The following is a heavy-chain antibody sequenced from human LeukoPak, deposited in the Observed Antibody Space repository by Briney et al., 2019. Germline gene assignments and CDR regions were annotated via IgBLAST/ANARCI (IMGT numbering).Heavy chain of an antibody. CDR2: ISSSSSYI. CDR1: GFTFSSYS. J-gene: IGHJ6*04. V-gene: IGHV3-21*01. Sequence: GGSLRLSCAASGFTFSSYSMNWVRQAPGKGLEWVSSISSSSSYIYYADSVKGRFTISRDNAKNPLYLQMNSLRAEDTAVYYCARYIVVVPAAKYGMDVWGKGTTVTVSS. D-gene: IGHD2-2*01. CDR3: ARYIVVVPAAKYGMDV.